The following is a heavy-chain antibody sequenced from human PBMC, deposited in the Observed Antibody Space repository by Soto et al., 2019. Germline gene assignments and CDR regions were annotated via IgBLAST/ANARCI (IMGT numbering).Heavy chain of an antibody. V-gene: IGHV3-30*18. D-gene: IGHD7-27*01. CDR1: GFTFSSYG. Sequence: PGGSLRLSFAASGFTFSSYGMHWVRQAPGKGLEWVAVISYDGSNKYYADSVKGRFTISRDNSKNTLYLQMNSLRAEDTAVYYCAKKCVGTSLHYFDYWGKGTLVTVST. CDR3: AKKCVGTSLHYFDY. CDR2: ISYDGSNK. J-gene: IGHJ4*02.